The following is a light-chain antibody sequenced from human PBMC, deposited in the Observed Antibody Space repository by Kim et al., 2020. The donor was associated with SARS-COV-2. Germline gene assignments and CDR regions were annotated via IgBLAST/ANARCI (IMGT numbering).Light chain of an antibody. V-gene: IGKV3-11*01. Sequence: LSLSPGERATLSCRASQSISNYLAWYQQKPGQAPRLLIYDASNRATGIPARFGGSGSGTDFTLTISSLEPEDFAVYYCQQRSDWLTFGGGTKLEI. CDR1: QSISNY. CDR2: DAS. J-gene: IGKJ4*01. CDR3: QQRSDWLT.